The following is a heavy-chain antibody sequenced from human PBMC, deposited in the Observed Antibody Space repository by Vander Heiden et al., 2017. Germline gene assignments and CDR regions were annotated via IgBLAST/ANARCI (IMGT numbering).Heavy chain of an antibody. V-gene: IGHV3-9*03. CDR3: AKGYCGTTLCHLHS. J-gene: IGHJ4*02. CDR1: AFKFDDYS. CDR2: ISWNTGSI. Sequence: EVQLVESGGGLVQPRRSLRLSCAASAFKFDDYSRHWVRQAPGKGLEWVSSISWNTGSIGYADSVKGRFTISRDNAKNALFLQMNTVRGDDMALYYCAKGYCGTTLCHLHSWGQGTLVTVSS. D-gene: IGHD2-2*01.